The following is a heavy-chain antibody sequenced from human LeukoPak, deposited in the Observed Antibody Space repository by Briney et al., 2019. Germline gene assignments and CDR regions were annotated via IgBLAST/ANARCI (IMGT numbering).Heavy chain of an antibody. CDR2: INHSGST. D-gene: IGHD6-19*01. CDR1: GGSFSGYY. J-gene: IGHJ2*01. V-gene: IGHV4-34*01. Sequence: PSETLSLTCAVYGGSFSGYYWSWIRQPPGKGLEWIGEINHSGSTNYNPSLKSRVTISVDTSKDQFSLKLSSVTAADTAVYYCARGRSVAGSTSWYFDFWGRGTLVTVSS. CDR3: ARGRSVAGSTSWYFDF.